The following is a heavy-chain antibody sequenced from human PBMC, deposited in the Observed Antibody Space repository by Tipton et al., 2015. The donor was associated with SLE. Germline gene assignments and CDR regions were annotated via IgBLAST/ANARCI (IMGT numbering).Heavy chain of an antibody. CDR1: GYTFTGYY. D-gene: IGHD1-7*01. V-gene: IGHV1-2*02. CDR3: ARVNWNYISEYYYYYGMDV. J-gene: IGHJ6*02. CDR2: INPNSGGT. Sequence: QSGPEVKKPGASVKVSCKASGYTFTGYYMHWVRQAPGQGLEWMGWINPNSGGTNYAQKFQGRVTMTRDTSISTAYMELSRLRSDDTAVYYCARVNWNYISEYYYYYGMDVWGQGTTVTVSS.